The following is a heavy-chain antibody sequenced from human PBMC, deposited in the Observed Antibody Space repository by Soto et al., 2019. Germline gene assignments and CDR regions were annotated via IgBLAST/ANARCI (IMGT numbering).Heavy chain of an antibody. V-gene: IGHV4-34*01. CDR2: INHSGST. Sequence: NPSETLSLTCAVYGGSFSGYYWSWIRQPPGKGLEWIGEINHSGSTNYNPSLKSRVTISVDTSKNQFSLKLSSVTAADTAVYYCARGVKILTGYYLDYWGQGTLVTVSS. CDR1: GGSFSGYY. CDR3: ARGVKILTGYYLDY. J-gene: IGHJ4*02. D-gene: IGHD3-9*01.